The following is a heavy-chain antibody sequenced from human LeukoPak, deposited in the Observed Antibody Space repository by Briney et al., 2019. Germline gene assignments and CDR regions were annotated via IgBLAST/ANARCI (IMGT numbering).Heavy chain of an antibody. CDR1: GASTSSRY. D-gene: IGHD6-19*01. V-gene: IGHV4-59*08. CDR2: IYNGGNT. J-gene: IGHJ4*02. CDR3: AQTTGWPGFDF. Sequence: PSETLSLTCIVSGASTSSRYWSWIRQPPGRALEWIGYIYNGGNTKYNPSLTSRVTISVDTSKNQFSLKLTSLTAADTAIYYCAQTTGWPGFDFWGPGPLVTVSS.